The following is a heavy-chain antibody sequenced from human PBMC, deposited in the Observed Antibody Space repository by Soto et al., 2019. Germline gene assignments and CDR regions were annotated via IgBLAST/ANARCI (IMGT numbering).Heavy chain of an antibody. V-gene: IGHV1-18*01. CDR1: GYTLSNYG. Sequence: QAQLVQSGAEMKKPGASVKVSCKASGYTLSNYGISWVRQAPGQGLVWMGWSSTYNGNTKYAKKFQGRVTMTTDTSTSTAYMELRSLRSDDTAVYYCVSDHHDFSSDYHYYHMDVWGKGTTVTVSS. D-gene: IGHD3-3*01. CDR3: VSDHHDFSSDYHYYHMDV. CDR2: SSTYNGNT. J-gene: IGHJ6*03.